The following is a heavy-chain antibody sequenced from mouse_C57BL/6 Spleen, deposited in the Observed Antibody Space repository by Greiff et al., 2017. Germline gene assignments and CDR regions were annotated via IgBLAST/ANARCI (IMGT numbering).Heavy chain of an antibody. Sequence: QVQLKQSGAELVRPGASVTLSCKASGYTFTDYEMHWVKQTPVHGLEWIGAIDPETGGTAYNQKFKGKAILTADKSSSTAYMELRSLTSEDSAVYYGTRLPGFITTVWGAMDYWGQGTSVTVSS. J-gene: IGHJ4*01. CDR3: TRLPGFITTVWGAMDY. CDR2: IDPETGGT. V-gene: IGHV1-15*01. CDR1: GYTFTDYE. D-gene: IGHD1-1*01.